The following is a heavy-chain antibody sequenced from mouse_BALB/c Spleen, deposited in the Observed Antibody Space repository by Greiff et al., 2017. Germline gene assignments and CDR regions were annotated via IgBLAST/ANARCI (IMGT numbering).Heavy chain of an antibody. CDR2: ISYSGST. Sequence: EVKLEESGPGLVKPSQSLSLTCTVTGYSITSDYAWNWIRQFPGNKLEWMGYISYSGSTSYNPSLKSRISITRDTSKNQFFLQLNSVTTEDTATYYCARGDSSGYPFAYWGQGTLVTVSA. V-gene: IGHV3-2*02. CDR3: ARGDSSGYPFAY. D-gene: IGHD3-2*01. CDR1: GYSITSDYA. J-gene: IGHJ3*01.